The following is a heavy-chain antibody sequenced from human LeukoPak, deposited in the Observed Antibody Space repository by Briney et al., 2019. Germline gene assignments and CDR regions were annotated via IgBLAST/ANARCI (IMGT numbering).Heavy chain of an antibody. J-gene: IGHJ4*02. CDR1: GYTFTGYY. CDR3: ARDYLIAAAGSDY. D-gene: IGHD6-13*01. Sequence: ASVKVSCKASGYTFTGYYMHWVRQAPGQGLERMGWINPNSGCTNYAQKFQGRVTMTRDTSISTAYMKLSRLRSADTAVYYCARDYLIAAAGSDYWGQGTLVTVSS. V-gene: IGHV1-2*02. CDR2: INPNSGCT.